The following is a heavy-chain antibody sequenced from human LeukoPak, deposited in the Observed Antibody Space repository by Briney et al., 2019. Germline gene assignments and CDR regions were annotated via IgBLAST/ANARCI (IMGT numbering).Heavy chain of an antibody. J-gene: IGHJ4*02. CDR3: ARDPGYSSGWYMYYFDY. Sequence: SQAPSLTLGVCGDSEYSNTAAWNWIRQSPSRGLEWLGRTYYLSKWYDDYAVSMKSRITINPDTSKNQFSLQLNSVTPEDTAVYYCARDPGYSSGWYMYYFDYWGQGTLVTVSS. CDR1: GDSEYSNTAA. D-gene: IGHD6-19*01. V-gene: IGHV6-1*01. CDR2: TYYLSKWYD.